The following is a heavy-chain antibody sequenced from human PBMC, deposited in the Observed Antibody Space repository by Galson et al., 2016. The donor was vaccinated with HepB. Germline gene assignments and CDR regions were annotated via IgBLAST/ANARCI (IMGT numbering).Heavy chain of an antibody. CDR2: IKRKIDGGTA. J-gene: IGHJ4*02. Sequence: SLRLSCAASGFTFIDAWMAWVRQAPGKGLEWVGRIKRKIDGGTADYAAPVKGRFSISRGDSKNTLFLQMNSLRTEDTAVYYCATDLPGYSTNWGPGYWGQGTLVTVSS. CDR1: GFTFIDAW. V-gene: IGHV3-15*01. D-gene: IGHD6-13*01. CDR3: ATDLPGYSTNWGPGY.